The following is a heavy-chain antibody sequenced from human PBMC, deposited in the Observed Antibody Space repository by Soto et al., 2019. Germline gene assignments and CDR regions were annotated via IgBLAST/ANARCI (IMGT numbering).Heavy chain of an antibody. CDR3: ARDSGWELLRQVDY. D-gene: IGHD1-26*01. J-gene: IGHJ4*02. CDR2: IWYDGSNK. CDR1: GFTFSSYG. Sequence: QVQLVESGGGVVQPGRSLRLSCAASGFTFSSYGMHWVRQAPGKGLEWVAVIWYDGSNKYYADSVKGRFTISRDNSKNTLYLQMNSLRAEDTAVYYCARDSGWELLRQVDYWGQGTLVTVSS. V-gene: IGHV3-33*01.